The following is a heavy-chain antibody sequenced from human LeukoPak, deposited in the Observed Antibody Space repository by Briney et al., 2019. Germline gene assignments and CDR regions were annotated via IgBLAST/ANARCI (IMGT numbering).Heavy chain of an antibody. J-gene: IGHJ4*02. D-gene: IGHD1-7*01. CDR3: AKRPAELRYFDY. V-gene: IGHV3-23*01. CDR1: GFSFSNYV. Sequence: PGGSLRLSCAASGFSFSNYVTSCGRQAPGKGLEWVSSISGSGGGTYYADSVKGRFTIARDNSKNTLYLQMNSLRAEGTAISYWAKRPAELRYFDYWGQGTLVTVSS. CDR2: ISGSGGGT.